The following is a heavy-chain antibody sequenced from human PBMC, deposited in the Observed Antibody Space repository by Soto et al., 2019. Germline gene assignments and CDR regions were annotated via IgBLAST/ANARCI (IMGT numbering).Heavy chain of an antibody. V-gene: IGHV1-3*01. CDR1: GYTFTNYA. Sequence: GASVKVSCKASGYTFTNYAMHWVRQAPGQRLEWMGWINAGNGNTKYSQKFQGRVTITRDTSASTAYMELSSLRSEDTAVYYCARVSGYYLPDXWGQGTLVTVSS. J-gene: IGHJ4*02. CDR3: ARVSGYYLPDX. CDR2: INAGNGNT. D-gene: IGHD5-12*01.